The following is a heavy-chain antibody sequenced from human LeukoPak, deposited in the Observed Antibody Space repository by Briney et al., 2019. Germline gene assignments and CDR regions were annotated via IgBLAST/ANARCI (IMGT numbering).Heavy chain of an antibody. J-gene: IGHJ5*02. CDR3: AFYSGYDLGPDSNWFDP. CDR1: GGTFSSYA. V-gene: IGHV1-69*04. D-gene: IGHD5-12*01. CDR2: IIPILGIA. Sequence: AVKVSCKASGGTFSSYAIRWVRQAPGQGLEWMGRIIPILGIANYAQKFQGRVTITAEKSTSTAYMELSSLRSEDTAVYYCAFYSGYDLGPDSNWFDPWGQGTLVTVSS.